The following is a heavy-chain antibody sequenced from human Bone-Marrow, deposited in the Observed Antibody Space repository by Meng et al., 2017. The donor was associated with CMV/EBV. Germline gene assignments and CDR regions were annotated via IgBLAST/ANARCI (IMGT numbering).Heavy chain of an antibody. V-gene: IGHV3-23*03. CDR2: IYSGGSST. J-gene: IGHJ4*02. D-gene: IGHD3-3*01. Sequence: SGFTFSSYAMSWVRQAPGKGLEWVSVIYSGGSSTYYADSVKGRFTISRDNSKNTLYLQMNSLRAEDTAVYYCATWGGYYDFWSGFDYWGQGTLVTVSS. CDR3: ATWGGYYDFWSGFDY. CDR1: GFTFSSYA.